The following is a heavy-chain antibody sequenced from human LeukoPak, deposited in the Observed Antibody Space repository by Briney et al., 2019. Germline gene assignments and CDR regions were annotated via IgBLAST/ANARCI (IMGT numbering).Heavy chain of an antibody. V-gene: IGHV3-23*01. Sequence: PGASLRLSCAASGFTFSSYAMSWVRQAPGKGLEWVSAINGSGGSTYYADSVKGRFTISRDNSKNTLYLRMNSLRAEDTAVYYCAAMWELPSSFDYWGQGTLVTVSS. D-gene: IGHD1-26*01. J-gene: IGHJ4*02. CDR3: AAMWELPSSFDY. CDR2: INGSGGST. CDR1: GFTFSSYA.